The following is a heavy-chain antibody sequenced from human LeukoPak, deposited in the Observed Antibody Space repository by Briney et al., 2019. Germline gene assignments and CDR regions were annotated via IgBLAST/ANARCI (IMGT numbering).Heavy chain of an antibody. J-gene: IGHJ4*02. CDR2: VYTTGSA. CDR3: ARGAYQLPIDY. CDR1: GGSISSGGYY. D-gene: IGHD2-2*01. Sequence: SQTLSLTCTVSGGSISSGGYYWNWIRQPAGKGLEWIGHVYTTGSANYNPSLKSRVTMSLDTSDNQFSLKLNSVTAADTAVYYCARGAYQLPIDYWGQGTLVTVSS. V-gene: IGHV4-61*09.